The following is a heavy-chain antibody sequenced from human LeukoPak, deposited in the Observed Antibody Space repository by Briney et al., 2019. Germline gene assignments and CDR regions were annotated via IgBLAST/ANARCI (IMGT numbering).Heavy chain of an antibody. CDR3: ARLQYSFLYGSGSYGVDY. CDR1: GFSFSTYW. CDR2: IKEDGSEK. D-gene: IGHD3-10*01. V-gene: IGHV3-7*01. J-gene: IGHJ4*02. Sequence: GGSLKLSCVASGFSFSTYWMSWVRQAPGKGLEWVANIKEDGSEKYYVDSVKGRFTISRDNAKNSLYLQMNSLRAEDTAVYYYARLQYSFLYGSGSYGVDYWGQGTLVTVSS.